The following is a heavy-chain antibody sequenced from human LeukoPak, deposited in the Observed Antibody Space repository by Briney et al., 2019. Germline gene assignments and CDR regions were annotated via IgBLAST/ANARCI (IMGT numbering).Heavy chain of an antibody. CDR3: ARLSEKLNLFSSSSGFDY. Sequence: SETLSLTCAVYGGSFSGYYWNWIRQPPGKGLEWIGEINHSGSTNYNPSLKSRVTISVDTSKNHLSLRLSSVTAADTAVYYCARLSEKLNLFSSSSGFDYWGQGTLVTVSS. D-gene: IGHD6-6*01. J-gene: IGHJ4*02. V-gene: IGHV4-34*01. CDR1: GGSFSGYY. CDR2: INHSGST.